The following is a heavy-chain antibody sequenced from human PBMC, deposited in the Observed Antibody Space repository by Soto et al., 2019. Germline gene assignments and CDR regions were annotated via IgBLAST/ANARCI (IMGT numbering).Heavy chain of an antibody. J-gene: IGHJ5*02. CDR1: GFTFSSYS. CDR2: ISSSSSYI. Sequence: PGGSLRLSCAASGFTFSSYSMNWVRQAPGKGLEWVSSISSSSSYIYYADSVKGRFTISRDNAKNSLYLQMNSLRAEDTAVYYCAREWTPTVVTHADWFDPWGQGTLVTVSS. CDR3: AREWTPTVVTHADWFDP. V-gene: IGHV3-21*01. D-gene: IGHD4-17*01.